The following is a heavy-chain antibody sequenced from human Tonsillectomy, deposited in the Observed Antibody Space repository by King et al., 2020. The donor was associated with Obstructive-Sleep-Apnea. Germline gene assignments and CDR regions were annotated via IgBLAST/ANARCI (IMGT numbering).Heavy chain of an antibody. J-gene: IGHJ3*02. Sequence: VQLQQWGAGLLEPSETLSLTCAVYGESFSGYYWTWVRQPPGKGLEWIGEINDTGRTNYNPSLKSRVPLSIDTSNKQISLKLSSVTAADTAVYYCARAVGATAFDIWGQGIMVTVSS. CDR1: GESFSGYY. CDR2: INDTGRT. CDR3: ARAVGATAFDI. D-gene: IGHD1-26*01. V-gene: IGHV4-34*01.